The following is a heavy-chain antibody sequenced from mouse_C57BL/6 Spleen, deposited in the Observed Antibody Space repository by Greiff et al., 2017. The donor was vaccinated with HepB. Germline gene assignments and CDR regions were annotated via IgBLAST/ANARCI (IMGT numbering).Heavy chain of an antibody. Sequence: EVKLVESGGGLVQPGGSLKLSCAASGFTFSDYGMAWVRQAPRKGPEWVAFISNLAYSIYYADTVTGRFTISRENAKNTLYLEMSSLRSEDTAMYYCARRGDYEYFDVWGTGTTVTVSS. CDR3: ARRGDYEYFDV. J-gene: IGHJ1*03. CDR2: ISNLAYSI. CDR1: GFTFSDYG. V-gene: IGHV5-15*01. D-gene: IGHD2-4*01.